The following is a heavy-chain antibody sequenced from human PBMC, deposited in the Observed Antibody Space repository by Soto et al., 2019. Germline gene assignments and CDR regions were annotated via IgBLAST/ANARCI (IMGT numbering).Heavy chain of an antibody. V-gene: IGHV3-74*01. CDR3: ARGTVRDHDFGDH. D-gene: IGHD4-17*01. CDR2: MSSDGSST. J-gene: IGHJ4*02. Sequence: EVQLVESGGDLVQPGGSLRLSCAASGFTFSTYWMHWVRQVPGKGPEWVSRMSSDGSSTAYADSVRGRFIISRDNAKNTLYLQMNSLRVDDTDVYYCARGTVRDHDFGDHWGLGTLVAVSS. CDR1: GFTFSTYW.